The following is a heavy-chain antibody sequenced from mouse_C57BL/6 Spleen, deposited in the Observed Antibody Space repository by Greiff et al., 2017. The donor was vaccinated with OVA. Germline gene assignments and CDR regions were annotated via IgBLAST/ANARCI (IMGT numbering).Heavy chain of an antibody. V-gene: IGHV3-6*01. Sequence: EVQLQQSGPGLVKPSQSLSLTCSVTGYSITSGYYWNWIRQFPGNKLEWMGYISYDGSNNYNPSLKNRISITRDTSKNQFFLKLNSVTTEDTATYYCAKEGGYYGSAMDYWGQGTSVTVSS. CDR1: GYSITSGYY. J-gene: IGHJ4*01. CDR3: AKEGGYYGSAMDY. D-gene: IGHD2-3*01. CDR2: ISYDGSN.